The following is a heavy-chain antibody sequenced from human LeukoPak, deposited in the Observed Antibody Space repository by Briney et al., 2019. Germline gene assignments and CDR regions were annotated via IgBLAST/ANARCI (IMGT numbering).Heavy chain of an antibody. J-gene: IGHJ4*02. CDR2: IYHSGST. CDR3: ARGLYYDFPD. D-gene: IGHD3-3*01. CDR1: GVSFSGYY. Sequence: PSETLSLTCAVYGVSFSGYYWSWIRQPPGKGLEWIGEIYHSGSTNYNPSLKSRVTISVDKSKNQFSLKLSSVTAADTAVYYCARGLYYDFPDWGQGTLVTVSS. V-gene: IGHV4-34*01.